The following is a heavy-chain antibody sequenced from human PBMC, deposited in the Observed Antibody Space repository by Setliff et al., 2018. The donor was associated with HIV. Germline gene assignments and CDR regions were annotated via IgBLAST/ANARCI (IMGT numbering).Heavy chain of an antibody. CDR1: GGSFSGYY. V-gene: IGHV4-34*01. D-gene: IGHD3-22*01. J-gene: IGHJ4*02. CDR3: ARTHSGYFPYYFDY. Sequence: LSLTCAVYGGSFSGYYWSWIRQPPGKGLEWIGEINHSGSTNYNPSLKSRVTISVDTSRNQFSLKLSSVTAADTAVYYCARTHSGYFPYYFDYWGQGTLVTVSS. CDR2: INHSGST.